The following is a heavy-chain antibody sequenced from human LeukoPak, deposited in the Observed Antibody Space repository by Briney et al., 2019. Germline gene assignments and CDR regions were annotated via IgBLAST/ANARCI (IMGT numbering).Heavy chain of an antibody. V-gene: IGHV3-53*01. CDR3: AKGDSGSYPAWLRSGTDFDY. D-gene: IGHD1-26*01. J-gene: IGHJ4*02. CDR2: IYSGGST. Sequence: PGGSLRLSCAASGFTVSSNYMTWVRQAPGKGLDWVSVIYSGGSTYYADSVKGRFTLSRDNSMDTLYLQMNSLRAEDTAVYYCAKGDSGSYPAWLRSGTDFDYWGQGTLVTVSS. CDR1: GFTVSSNY.